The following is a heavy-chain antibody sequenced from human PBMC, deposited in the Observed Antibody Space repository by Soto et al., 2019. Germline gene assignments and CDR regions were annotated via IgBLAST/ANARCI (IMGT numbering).Heavy chain of an antibody. J-gene: IGHJ5*02. CDR1: GYTFTTFW. CDR2: IDPRDSYV. Sequence: HGESLKISCTGFGYTFTTFWISWVRQMPGKGLEWMGRIDPRDSYVNYSPSFQGHVTISLDKSISTAYLQWGSLKASDTAVYYCARLFCRTPTCDSGFDPWGQGDLVTVSS. D-gene: IGHD1-7*01. V-gene: IGHV5-10-1*01. CDR3: ARLFCRTPTCDSGFDP.